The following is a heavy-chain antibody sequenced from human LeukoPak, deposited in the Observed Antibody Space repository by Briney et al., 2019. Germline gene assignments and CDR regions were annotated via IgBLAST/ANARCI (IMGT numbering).Heavy chain of an antibody. D-gene: IGHD3-16*01. CDR2: INGDGSST. Sequence: GGSLRLSCETSEFTFSSHWMHWVRQVPGKGLVWVSRINGDGSSTLYADSVKGRFTISRDSAKNTLYLEMNSLRAEDTALYYCARRSQLGGFYDYWGQETLVTVSS. V-gene: IGHV3-74*01. CDR1: EFTFSSHW. J-gene: IGHJ4*02. CDR3: ARRSQLGGFYDY.